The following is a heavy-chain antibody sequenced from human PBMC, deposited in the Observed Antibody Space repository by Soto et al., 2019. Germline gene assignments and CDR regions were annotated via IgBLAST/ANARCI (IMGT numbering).Heavy chain of an antibody. J-gene: IGHJ4*02. D-gene: IGHD5-18*01. V-gene: IGHV3-30*18. CDR1: GFTFSSYG. Sequence: QVQLVESGGGVVQPGRSLRLSCAASGFTFSSYGMHWVRQAPGKGLEWVAVISYDGSNKYYADSVKGRFTISRDNSKNSLYLHMNRLRDEDTAVYYCAKDIGTWIQLWFGTLDYWGQGTLVTVSS. CDR2: ISYDGSNK. CDR3: AKDIGTWIQLWFGTLDY.